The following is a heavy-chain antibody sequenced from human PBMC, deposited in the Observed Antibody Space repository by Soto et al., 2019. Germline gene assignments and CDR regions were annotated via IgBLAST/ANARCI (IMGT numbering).Heavy chain of an antibody. CDR2: INAGNGNT. V-gene: IGHV1-3*01. Sequence: ASVKVSCKASGYTFTSSAMHWVRQAPGQRLEWMGWINAGNGNTKYSQKFQGRVTITRDTSASTAYMELSSLRSEDTAVYYCAREARNFDVWSGYRSFDYWCQGTLVTVSS. CDR1: GYTFTSSA. D-gene: IGHD3-3*01. J-gene: IGHJ4*02. CDR3: AREARNFDVWSGYRSFDY.